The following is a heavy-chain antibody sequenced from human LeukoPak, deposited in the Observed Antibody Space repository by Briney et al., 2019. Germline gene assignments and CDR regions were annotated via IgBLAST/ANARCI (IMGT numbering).Heavy chain of an antibody. CDR1: GYSLPSYD. CDR3: ARSPNYYDMSGFSRPFDH. J-gene: IGHJ4*02. V-gene: IGHV1-8*01. D-gene: IGHD3-22*01. Sequence: GSVKVSCKVFGYSLPSYDINWVRQAAGQGLEWMGWLNPNSGKTGYAQKFQGRVTMTRDTSQDTVYMELNSLRSEHTAVYYCARSPNYYDMSGFSRPFDHWGQETVVSVSS. CDR2: LNPNSGKT.